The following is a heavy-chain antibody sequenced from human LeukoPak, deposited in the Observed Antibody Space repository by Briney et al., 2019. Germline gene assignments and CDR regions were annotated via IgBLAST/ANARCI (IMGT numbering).Heavy chain of an antibody. V-gene: IGHV5-51*01. CDR3: ARQAAAGTVPYYYYYMDV. CDR1: GYSFTSYW. D-gene: IGHD6-13*01. CDR2: IYPGDSDT. Sequence: GESLKISCKGSGYSFTSYWIGWVRQMPGKGLEWMGIIYPGDSDTRYSPSFQGQVTIPADKSTSTAYLQWSSLKASDTAMYYCARQAAAGTVPYYYYYMDVWGKGTTVTVSS. J-gene: IGHJ6*03.